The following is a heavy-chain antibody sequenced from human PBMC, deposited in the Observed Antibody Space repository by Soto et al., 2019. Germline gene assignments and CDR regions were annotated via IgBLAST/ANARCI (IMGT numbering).Heavy chain of an antibody. D-gene: IGHD2-2*01. CDR3: ARDRGLVVPAAMHYYGMDV. Sequence: PSETLSLTCTVSGASISRSSYYWSWIRQHPGKGLEWIGYIYYSGSTYYNPSLKSRVTISVDTSKNQFSLKLSSVTAADTAVYYCARDRGLVVPAAMHYYGMDVWGQGTTVTVSS. J-gene: IGHJ6*02. CDR1: GASISRSSYY. V-gene: IGHV4-31*03. CDR2: IYYSGST.